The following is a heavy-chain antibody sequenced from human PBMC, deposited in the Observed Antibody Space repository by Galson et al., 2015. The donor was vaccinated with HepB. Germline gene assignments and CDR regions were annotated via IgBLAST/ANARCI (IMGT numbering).Heavy chain of an antibody. J-gene: IGHJ4*02. CDR2: ISGSGSNT. CDR1: GLTFSTYA. Sequence: SLRLSCAASGLTFSTYAVNWVRQAPGKGLEWVSTISGSGSNTFYADSVKGRFTISRDSSKNTLYLQMSSLRAEDTAVYYCAKGIWEYYDNRVFDSWGQGTLVTVSS. V-gene: IGHV3-23*01. D-gene: IGHD3-22*01. CDR3: AKGIWEYYDNRVFDS.